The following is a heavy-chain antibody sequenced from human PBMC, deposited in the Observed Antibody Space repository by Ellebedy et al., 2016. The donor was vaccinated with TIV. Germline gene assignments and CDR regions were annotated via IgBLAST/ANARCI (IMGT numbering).Heavy chain of an antibody. CDR3: AKGRGGGSDSNDPRYYFDY. CDR1: GFTFSSYA. CDR2: ISNTGSRT. J-gene: IGHJ4*02. D-gene: IGHD3-22*01. Sequence: PGGSLRLSCAASGFTFSSYAMSWVRQAPGKGLEWVSTISNTGSRTYYADSVEGRFIISRDNSKKTLYLQMNSLGAEYTAVYYCAKGRGGGSDSNDPRYYFDYWGLGTLVTVSS. V-gene: IGHV3-23*01.